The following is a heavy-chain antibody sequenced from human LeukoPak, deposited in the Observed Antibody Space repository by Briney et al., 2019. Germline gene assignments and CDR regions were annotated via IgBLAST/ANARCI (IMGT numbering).Heavy chain of an antibody. J-gene: IGHJ4*02. CDR3: ARARQRIRHLVDY. Sequence: SETLSLTCAVYGGSFSGYYWSWIRQPPGKGLEWIGEINHSGSTNYNPSLKSRVTISVDTSKNQFSLKLSSVTAADMAVYYCARARQRIRHLVDYWGQGTLVTVSS. CDR1: GGSFSGYY. CDR2: INHSGST. D-gene: IGHD2-15*01. V-gene: IGHV4-34*01.